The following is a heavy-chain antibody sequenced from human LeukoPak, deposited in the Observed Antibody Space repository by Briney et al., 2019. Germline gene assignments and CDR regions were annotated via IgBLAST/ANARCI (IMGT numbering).Heavy chain of an antibody. D-gene: IGHD4-17*01. CDR1: GFPFSNFG. V-gene: IGHV3-21*01. Sequence: GGSLRLFCAASGFPFSNFGMHGVRQAPGKGRAWVSSISSSGNYKYYSDSVKGRFTISRDNAKNSLYLQMNSLRAEDTAIYYCARDRFTLTTYTFDYWGQGTLVTASS. CDR3: ARDRFTLTTYTFDY. CDR2: ISSSGNYK. J-gene: IGHJ4*02.